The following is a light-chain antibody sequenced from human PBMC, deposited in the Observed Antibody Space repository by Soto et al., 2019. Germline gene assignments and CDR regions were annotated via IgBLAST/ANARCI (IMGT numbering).Light chain of an antibody. CDR1: QSISDR. J-gene: IGKJ1*01. V-gene: IGKV1-5*03. CDR2: KAS. Sequence: DIQMTQSPSTLSASVGDRVTITCRASQSISDRLAWYQQKPGKAPNLLIYKASSLESGVPSRFSGSGSGTEFTLTISSLRPDDFATYYCQQNNSYLVTFGQGTTV. CDR3: QQNNSYLVT.